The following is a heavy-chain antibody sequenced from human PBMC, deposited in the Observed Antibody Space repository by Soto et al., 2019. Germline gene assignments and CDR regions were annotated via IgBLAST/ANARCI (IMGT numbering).Heavy chain of an antibody. CDR3: ARDEEGGNYPDNWFDF. J-gene: IGHJ5*01. D-gene: IGHD1-7*01. CDR1: GYRFSFYG. V-gene: IGHV1-18*01. CDR2: ISAHNGKT. Sequence: QVQLVQSGAEVKKPGASVKVSCKAAGYRFSFYGISWVRQAPGQGLEWMGWISAHNGKTAYAQKFQDRLTMTTDTSTNTAYMVLRSLRCDDTAMYYCARDEEGGNYPDNWFDFWGQGTLVTVSS.